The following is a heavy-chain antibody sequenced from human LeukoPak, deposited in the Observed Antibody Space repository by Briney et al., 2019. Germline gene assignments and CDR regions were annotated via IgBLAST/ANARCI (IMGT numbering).Heavy chain of an antibody. D-gene: IGHD6-13*01. CDR3: ATRRAVAGKYYFDY. Sequence: GEYLKISCKASGYTFTTYWIGWVRQMPGKGLEWMGIIYPGDSQTRYSPSFQGQVTISADKSISTAYLRWSILKASDTAIYYCATRRAVAGKYYFDYWGRGTLVTVSS. CDR1: GYTFTTYW. J-gene: IGHJ4*02. CDR2: IYPGDSQT. V-gene: IGHV5-51*01.